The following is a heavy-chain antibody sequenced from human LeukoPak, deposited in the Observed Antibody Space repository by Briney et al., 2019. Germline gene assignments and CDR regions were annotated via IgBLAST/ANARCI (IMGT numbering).Heavy chain of an antibody. D-gene: IGHD5-18*01. Sequence: MAGGSLRLSCAASGFTLPSNSMSWVRQAPGKGLEWVSSISSSSDYVYYAGSVKGRFTISRDNARNSLYLQMNSLRAEDTAVYYCARLSSLYSAMFNLWGQGTLVTVSS. CDR3: ARLSSLYSAMFNL. V-gene: IGHV3-21*03. J-gene: IGHJ5*02. CDR2: ISSSSDYV. CDR1: GFTLPSNS.